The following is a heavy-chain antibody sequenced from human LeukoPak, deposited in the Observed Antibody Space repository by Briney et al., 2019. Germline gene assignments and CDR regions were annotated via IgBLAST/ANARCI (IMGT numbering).Heavy chain of an antibody. Sequence: GGSLRLSCAASGFTFDDYTMHWVRQAPGKGLEWVSLISWDGGSTYYADSVKGRFTISRDNSKNSLYLQMNSLRTEDTALYYCAKDYNYYGSGSYPDYWGQGTLVTVSS. V-gene: IGHV3-43*01. J-gene: IGHJ4*02. D-gene: IGHD3-10*01. CDR3: AKDYNYYGSGSYPDY. CDR2: ISWDGGST. CDR1: GFTFDDYT.